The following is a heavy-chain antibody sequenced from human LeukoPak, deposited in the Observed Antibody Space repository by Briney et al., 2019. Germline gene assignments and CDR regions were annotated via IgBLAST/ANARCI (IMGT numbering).Heavy chain of an antibody. CDR2: IWYDGSNK. J-gene: IGHJ3*02. V-gene: IGHV3-33*01. CDR1: GFTFSTYA. D-gene: IGHD3-10*01. Sequence: GGSLRLSCAASGFTFSTYAMHWVRQAPGKGLEWAAAIWYDGSNKYYADSVNGRFTISRDNSKNTLYLQMNSLRAEDRAVYYCARARYYYGSGSYSLDAFDMWGQGTMVTVPS. CDR3: ARARYYYGSGSYSLDAFDM.